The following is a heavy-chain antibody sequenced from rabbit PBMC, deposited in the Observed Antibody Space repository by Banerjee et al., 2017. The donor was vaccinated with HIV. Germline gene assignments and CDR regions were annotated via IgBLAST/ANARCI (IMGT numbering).Heavy chain of an antibody. D-gene: IGHD1-1*01. CDR3: ARGISRTNL. J-gene: IGHJ4*01. CDR2: ISTGSGNT. Sequence: QEQLKETGRGLVQPGGSLTLSCKASGFDFSDYYMSWVRQAPGKGLEWIGIISTGSGNTYYASWAKGRFTISKTSSTTVTLQMTSLTAADTATYFCARGISRTNLWGQGTLVTVS. CDR1: GFDFSDYYM. V-gene: IGHV1S45*01.